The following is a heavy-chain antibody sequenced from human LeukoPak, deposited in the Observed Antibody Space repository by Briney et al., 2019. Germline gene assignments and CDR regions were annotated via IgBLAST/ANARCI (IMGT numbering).Heavy chain of an antibody. D-gene: IGHD3-10*01. CDR3: AKDGVELLWFGEEYYGMDV. Sequence: GGSLRLSCAASGFTFSSYAMSWVRQAPGKGLEWVSAISGSGGSTYYADSVKGRFTISRDNSKNTLYLQMNSLRAEDTAVYYCAKDGVELLWFGEEYYGMDVWGQGTTVTVSS. J-gene: IGHJ6*02. V-gene: IGHV3-23*01. CDR1: GFTFSSYA. CDR2: ISGSGGST.